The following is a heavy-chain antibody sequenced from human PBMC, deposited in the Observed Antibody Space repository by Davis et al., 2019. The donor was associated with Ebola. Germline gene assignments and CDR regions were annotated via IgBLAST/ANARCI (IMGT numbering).Heavy chain of an antibody. CDR2: IYHSGST. D-gene: IGHD3-22*01. CDR1: GGSISSYY. J-gene: IGHJ4*02. Sequence: SETLSLTCTVSGGSISSYYWGWIRQPPGKGLEWIGSIYHSGSTYYNPSLKSRVTISVDTSKNQFSLKLSSVTAADTAVYYCARGELIVVIPNFDYWGQGTLVTVSS. V-gene: IGHV4-38-2*02. CDR3: ARGELIVVIPNFDY.